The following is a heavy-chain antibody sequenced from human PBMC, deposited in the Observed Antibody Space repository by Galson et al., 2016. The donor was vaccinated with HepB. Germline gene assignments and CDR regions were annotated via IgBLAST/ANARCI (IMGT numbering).Heavy chain of an antibody. V-gene: IGHV3-30*03. CDR3: ARHRTGYNYLDY. CDR2: ISYDETDR. D-gene: IGHD5-18*01. CDR1: DFTFSSYE. J-gene: IGHJ4*02. Sequence: SLRLSCAASDFTFSSYEMHWVRQAPGKGLEWVASISYDETDRYLADSVEGRFTISRDNSKNNLFLQMNSLRLEDTALYYCARHRTGYNYLDYWGQGALVIVSA.